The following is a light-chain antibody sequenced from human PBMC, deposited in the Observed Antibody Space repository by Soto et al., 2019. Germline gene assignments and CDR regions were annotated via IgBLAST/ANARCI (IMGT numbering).Light chain of an antibody. CDR3: QQYGSSPIT. V-gene: IGKV3-20*01. CDR1: QSVSSNY. Sequence: EIVLTQSPGTLSLSPGERATLSCRASQSVSSNYLAWYQQKPGQAPRLLIYGASSRATGIPGRFSGSVSGTDFTLTISRLEPEDFAVYYCQQYGSSPITLGQGTRLEIK. J-gene: IGKJ5*01. CDR2: GAS.